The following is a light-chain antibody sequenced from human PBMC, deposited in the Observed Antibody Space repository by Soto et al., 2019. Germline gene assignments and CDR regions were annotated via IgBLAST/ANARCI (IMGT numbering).Light chain of an antibody. CDR2: DVY. CDR3: SSYTTSSSYV. V-gene: IGLV2-14*01. J-gene: IGLJ1*01. Sequence: QSVLTQPSSGSGSPGHSITISCTGTSSDVGGFNYVSWYQQHPGKAPKLLIFDVYSRPSGISNRFSGSKSGNTASLTISGLQAEDEADYYCSSYTTSSSYVFGAGTKVIVL. CDR1: SSDVGGFNY.